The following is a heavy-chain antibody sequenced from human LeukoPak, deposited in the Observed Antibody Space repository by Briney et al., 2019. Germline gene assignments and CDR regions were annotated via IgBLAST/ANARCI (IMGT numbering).Heavy chain of an antibody. CDR3: ARDRRGYNDDY. CDR2: ISGSGGST. J-gene: IGHJ4*02. D-gene: IGHD5-18*01. Sequence: GGSLRLSCAASGFTFSSYAMSWVRQAPGKGLEWVSAISGSGGSTYYADSVKGRFTISRDNSKNTLYLQMNSLRSDDTAVYYCARDRRGYNDDYWGQGTLVTVSS. V-gene: IGHV3-23*01. CDR1: GFTFSSYA.